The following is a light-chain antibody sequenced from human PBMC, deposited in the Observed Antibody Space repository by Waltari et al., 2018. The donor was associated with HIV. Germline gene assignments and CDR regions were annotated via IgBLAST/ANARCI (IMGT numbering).Light chain of an antibody. CDR2: EDT. Sequence: SYDLTQPPSVSVSPGQTASITRSGHTLGDKYVSWYQQRPDQSPVLVIFEDTKRPSDIPERFSGSKSGNTATLTISVTQAMDEADYFCQAWDNSAAVFVSGTKVTVL. CDR1: TLGDKY. V-gene: IGLV3-1*01. CDR3: QAWDNSAAV. J-gene: IGLJ1*01.